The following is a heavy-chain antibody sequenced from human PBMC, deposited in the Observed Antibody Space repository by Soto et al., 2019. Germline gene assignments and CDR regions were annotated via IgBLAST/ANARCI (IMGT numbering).Heavy chain of an antibody. D-gene: IGHD3-10*01. CDR2: ISGSGGCT. Sequence: GGSLRLSCAASGFTFSSYSMNWVRQAPGKGLEWVSSISGSGGCTYYADSVKGRFTISRDNAKNTLYLQMNSLRAEDTAVYYCAKTTRRDYYGSENWFDPWGQGTLVTVSS. J-gene: IGHJ5*02. V-gene: IGHV3-23*01. CDR3: AKTTRRDYYGSENWFDP. CDR1: GFTFSSYS.